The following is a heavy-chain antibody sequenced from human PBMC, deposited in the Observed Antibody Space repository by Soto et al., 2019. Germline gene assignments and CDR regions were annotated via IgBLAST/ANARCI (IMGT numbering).Heavy chain of an antibody. CDR3: ASYGDYEYYYGMDV. CDR1: GFTFSGYW. J-gene: IGHJ6*02. D-gene: IGHD4-17*01. CDR2: IKQDGSEK. V-gene: IGHV3-7*05. Sequence: GGSLRLSCAASGFTFSGYWMSWVRQAPGKGLEWVANIKQDGSEKYYVDSVKGRFTISRDNAKNSLYLQMNSLRAEDTAVYYCASYGDYEYYYGMDVWGQGTTVTVSS.